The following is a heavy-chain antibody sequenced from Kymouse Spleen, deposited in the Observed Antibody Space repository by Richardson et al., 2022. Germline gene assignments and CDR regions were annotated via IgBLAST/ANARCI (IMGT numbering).Heavy chain of an antibody. J-gene: IGHJ6*02. Sequence: QVQLVESGGGVVQPGRSLRLSCAASGFTFSSYGMHWVRQAPGKGLEWVAVISYDGSNKYYADSVKGRFTISRDNSKNTLYLQMNSLRAEDTAVYYCAKEGYSSMDVWGQGTTVTVSS. CDR3: AKEGYSSMDV. CDR1: GFTFSSYG. V-gene: IGHV3-30*18. D-gene: IGHD5-18,IGHD5-18*01. CDR2: ISYDGSNK.